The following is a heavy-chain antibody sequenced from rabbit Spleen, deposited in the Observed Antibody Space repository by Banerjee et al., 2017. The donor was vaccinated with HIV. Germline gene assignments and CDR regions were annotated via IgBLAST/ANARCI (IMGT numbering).Heavy chain of an antibody. CDR2: INIVTGKS. D-gene: IGHD1-1*01. V-gene: IGHV1S45*01. J-gene: IGHJ4*01. CDR3: ARDLVAVIGWNFNL. CDR1: GFSFSSDYD. Sequence: QEQLVESGGGLVKPGASLTLTCKASGFSFSSDYDMCWVRQAPGKGLEWIACINIVTGKSVYASWAKGRFTMSRTSSTTVTLQMTSLTAADTATYFCARDLVAVIGWNFNLWGPGTLVTVS.